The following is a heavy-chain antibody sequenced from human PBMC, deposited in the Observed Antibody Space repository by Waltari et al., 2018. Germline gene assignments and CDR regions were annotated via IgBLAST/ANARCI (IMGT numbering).Heavy chain of an antibody. CDR3: ARGRWLDI. J-gene: IGHJ3*02. V-gene: IGHV1-2*02. CDR2: INPNSGDT. CDR1: VYTFTGYS. Sequence: QVQVLQSGAEEKKPGASVTVSCKASVYTFTGYSIHWVRQAPGQGLEWMGWINPNSGDTNYAQNFQGRVTMTGDTSITTVHMDVSRLRSDDTAVYYCARGRWLDIWGQGTMVTVSS.